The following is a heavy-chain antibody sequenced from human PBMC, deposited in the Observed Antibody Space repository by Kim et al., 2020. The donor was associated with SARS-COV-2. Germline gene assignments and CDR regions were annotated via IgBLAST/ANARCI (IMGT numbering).Heavy chain of an antibody. J-gene: IGHJ5*02. D-gene: IGHD6-13*01. CDR2: DSYT. Sequence: DSYTNYSPSFQGHVTISADKSISTAYLQWSSLKASDTAMYYCARQTHSSTWGQGTLVTVSS. V-gene: IGHV5-10-1*01. CDR3: ARQTHSST.